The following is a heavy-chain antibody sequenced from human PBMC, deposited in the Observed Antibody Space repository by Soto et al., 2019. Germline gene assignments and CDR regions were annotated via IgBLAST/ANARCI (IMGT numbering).Heavy chain of an antibody. V-gene: IGHV3-11*06. CDR3: ARRLRYFDWLLAKYYFDY. CDR1: GFTFSDYY. J-gene: IGHJ4*02. CDR2: ISSSSSYT. Sequence: GGSLRLSCAASGFTFSDYYMSWIRQAPGKGLEWVSYISSSSSYTNYADSVKGRFTISRDNAKNSLYLQMNSLRAEDTAVYYCARRLRYFDWLLAKYYFDYWGQGTLVTVSS. D-gene: IGHD3-9*01.